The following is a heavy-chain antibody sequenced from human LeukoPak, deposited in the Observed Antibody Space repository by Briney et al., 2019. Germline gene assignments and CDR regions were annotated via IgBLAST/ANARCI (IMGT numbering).Heavy chain of an antibody. D-gene: IGHD1-14*01. Sequence: SETLSLTCAVSGYSIIRGYHWDWLRQPPGKGLEWIGSIHHSGSTYYNPSLKSRVTISVDTSKNQFSLKLSSVTAADTAVYYCARIDSNPDYWGQGTLVTVSS. CDR3: ARIDSNPDY. V-gene: IGHV4-38-2*01. J-gene: IGHJ4*02. CDR1: GYSIIRGYH. CDR2: IHHSGST.